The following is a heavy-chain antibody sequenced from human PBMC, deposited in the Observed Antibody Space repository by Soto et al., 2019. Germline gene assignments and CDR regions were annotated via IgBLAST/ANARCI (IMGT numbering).Heavy chain of an antibody. V-gene: IGHV4-30-2*01. CDR3: AREAGYCDSRGTLNWFDP. Sequence: PSETLSLACAVSGGSISSGGYSWTWIRQPPGKGLEWIGYIYHSRSTYYNPSLKSRVTISVDRSKNQFSLKLSSMTAADTAVYYCAREAGYCDSRGTLNWFDPWGQGTLVTVSS. CDR1: GGSISSGGYS. J-gene: IGHJ5*02. CDR2: IYHSRST. D-gene: IGHD3-22*01.